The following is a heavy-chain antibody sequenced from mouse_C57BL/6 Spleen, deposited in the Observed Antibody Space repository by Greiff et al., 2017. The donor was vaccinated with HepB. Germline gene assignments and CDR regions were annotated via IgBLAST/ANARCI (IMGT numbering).Heavy chain of an antibody. V-gene: IGHV1-82*01. CDR3: ARDYYGSSSFGY. CDR2: IYPGDGDT. CDR1: GYAFSSSW. Sequence: QVQLQQSGPELVKPGASVKISCKASGYAFSSSWMNWVKQRPGQGLEWIGRIYPGDGDTNYNGKFKGKATLTADTSSSTAYMQLSSLASEDSAVYFCARDYYGSSSFGYWGQGTLVTVSA. D-gene: IGHD1-1*01. J-gene: IGHJ3*01.